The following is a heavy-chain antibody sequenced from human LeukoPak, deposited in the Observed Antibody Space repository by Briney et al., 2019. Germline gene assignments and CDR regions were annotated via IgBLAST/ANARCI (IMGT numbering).Heavy chain of an antibody. CDR1: GFTFSSYG. D-gene: IGHD6-13*01. Sequence: PGGSLRLSCAASGFTFSSYGMHWVRQAPGKGLEWVAVIWYDGSNKYYADSVKGRFTISRDNSKNTLYLQMNSLRAEDTAVYYCAKDGFCSSWYPYYYYYYMDVWGKGTTVTVSS. CDR3: AKDGFCSSWYPYYYYYYMDV. J-gene: IGHJ6*03. V-gene: IGHV3-33*06. CDR2: IWYDGSNK.